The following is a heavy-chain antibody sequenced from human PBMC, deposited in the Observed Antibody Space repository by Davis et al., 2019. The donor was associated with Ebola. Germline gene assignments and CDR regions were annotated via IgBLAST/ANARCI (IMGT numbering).Heavy chain of an antibody. J-gene: IGHJ4*02. Sequence: PGGSLRLSCAASGFTLSGYWMHWVRQAPGKGLVWVSRINSDGSSTSYADSVKGRFTISRDNSKNTLYLQMNSLRAEDTAVYYCARDRAYYDSSGYYSSPAGYWGQGTLVTVSS. CDR3: ARDRAYYDSSGYYSSPAGY. CDR2: INSDGSST. V-gene: IGHV3-74*01. CDR1: GFTLSGYW. D-gene: IGHD3-22*01.